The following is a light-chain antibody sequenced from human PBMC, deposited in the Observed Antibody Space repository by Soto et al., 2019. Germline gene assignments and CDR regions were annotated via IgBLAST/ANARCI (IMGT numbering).Light chain of an antibody. Sequence: QSALTQPASVCGSPGQSITISCTGSSSDVGGYNFVSWYQKHPGKVPKLMIYDVSSRPSGVSDRFSGSKSGNKAYLTISGLQAEDEGDYYCISYTSSRTHVFGSGTKLTVL. CDR3: ISYTSSRTHV. CDR2: DVS. V-gene: IGLV2-14*03. J-gene: IGLJ1*01. CDR1: SSDVGGYNF.